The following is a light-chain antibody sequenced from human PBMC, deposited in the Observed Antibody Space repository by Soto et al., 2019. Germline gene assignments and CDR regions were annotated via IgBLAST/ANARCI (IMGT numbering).Light chain of an antibody. V-gene: IGKV1-6*01. J-gene: IGKJ1*01. CDR3: LQDINYPWT. Sequence: IQLTQTQPSLSASVGDRVTITCRASQGIGNALGWYQQKPGKPPKVLIYGASNLQSGVPPRFSGSGSGTDFTLAISSLQPEDSATYYCLQDINYPWTFGQGTKVDIK. CDR1: QGIGNA. CDR2: GAS.